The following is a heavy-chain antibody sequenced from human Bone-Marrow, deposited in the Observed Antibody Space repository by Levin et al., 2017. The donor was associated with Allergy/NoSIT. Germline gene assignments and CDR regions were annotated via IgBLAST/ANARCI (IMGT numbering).Heavy chain of an antibody. CDR2: IWFDGSEK. CDR1: GFSFIVHA. V-gene: IGHV3-33*01. CDR3: ARGEGDNLGGSLDL. D-gene: IGHD6-25*01. J-gene: IGHJ3*01. Sequence: GESLKISCAASGFSFIVHAMHWVRLTPGKGLEWVAMIWFDGSEKYYGDSVKGRVTISRDSFQNRVDLQMNRLTGEDTAVYYCARGEGDNLGGSLDLWGQGTAVTVSA.